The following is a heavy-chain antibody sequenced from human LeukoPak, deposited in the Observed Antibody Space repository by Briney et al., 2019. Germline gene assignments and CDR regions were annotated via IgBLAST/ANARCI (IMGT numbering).Heavy chain of an antibody. CDR3: ARGGRVSSSWYYFDY. V-gene: IGHV4-39*07. J-gene: IGHJ4*02. D-gene: IGHD6-13*01. Sequence: SEALSLTCTVSGGSISSSSYYWGWIRQPPGKGLEWIGYIYYSGSTYYNPSLKSRVTISVDTSKNQFSLKLSSVTAADTAVYYCARGGRVSSSWYYFDYWGQGTLVTVSS. CDR1: GGSISSSSYY. CDR2: IYYSGST.